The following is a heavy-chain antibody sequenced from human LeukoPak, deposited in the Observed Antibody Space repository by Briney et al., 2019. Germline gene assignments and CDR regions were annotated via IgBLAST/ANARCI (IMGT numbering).Heavy chain of an antibody. CDR2: IHYSGST. D-gene: IGHD2-2*01. CDR1: GGSISSYQ. Sequence: PSETLSLTCTVSGGSISSYQWSWIRQPPGKGLERIGYIHYSGSTNYNPSLKSRVTISLDTSKNQFSLRLTSVTAADTAMYYCARDNIVVVPAALGRRYYYYYMDVWGKGTTVTVSS. V-gene: IGHV4-59*01. J-gene: IGHJ6*03. CDR3: ARDNIVVVPAALGRRYYYYYMDV.